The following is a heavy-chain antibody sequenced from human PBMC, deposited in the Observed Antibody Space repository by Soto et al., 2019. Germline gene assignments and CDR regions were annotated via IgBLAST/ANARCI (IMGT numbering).Heavy chain of an antibody. Sequence: GGSLRLSCAASGFTFSSYGMHWVRQAPGKGLEWVAVISYDGSNKYYADSVKGRFTISRDNSKDTLYLQMNSLRAEDTAVYYCAKGVCSSTSCYSPPPTYYYYGMDVWGQGTTVTVSS. CDR2: ISYDGSNK. D-gene: IGHD2-2*01. CDR1: GFTFSSYG. CDR3: AKGVCSSTSCYSPPPTYYYYGMDV. J-gene: IGHJ6*02. V-gene: IGHV3-30*18.